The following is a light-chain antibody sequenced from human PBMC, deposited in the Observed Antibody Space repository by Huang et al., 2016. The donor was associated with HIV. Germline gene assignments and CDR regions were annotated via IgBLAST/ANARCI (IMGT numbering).Light chain of an antibody. CDR3: QQYGSSRRLT. CDR2: GAS. V-gene: IGKV3-20*01. CDR1: QSVSSSY. Sequence: ETVLTQSPGTLSLSPGERATLSCRASQSVSSSYLAWYHQRPGQAPRLLIYGASSRATGIPDRFSGSGSGTDFTLTISRLEPEDFAVYYCQQYGSSRRLTFGGGTKVEIK. J-gene: IGKJ4*01.